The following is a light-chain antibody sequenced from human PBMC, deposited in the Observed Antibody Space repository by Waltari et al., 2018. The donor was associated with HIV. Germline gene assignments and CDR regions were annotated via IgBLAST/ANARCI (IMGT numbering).Light chain of an antibody. Sequence: SDVLTQSPSVSVAPGQTAKLSCWGHNIAHTGVQWYQQKPGQAPVLVIYDYTDRPAGIPERFSGSSSGNTATLTVSMVEAGDEADYYCQLWDTSSDHPAFFGGGTKLTV. CDR3: QLWDTSSDHPAF. V-gene: IGLV3-21*02. CDR1: NIAHTG. CDR2: DYT. J-gene: IGLJ2*01.